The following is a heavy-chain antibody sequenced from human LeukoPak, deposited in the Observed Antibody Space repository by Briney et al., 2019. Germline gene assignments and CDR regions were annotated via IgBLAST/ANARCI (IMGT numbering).Heavy chain of an antibody. Sequence: GASVKVSCEASGGTFSSYAISWVRQAPGQGLEWMGGIIPIFGTANYAQKFQGRVTITTDESTSTAYMELSSLRSEDTAVYYCARDAEGPTPDYWGQGTLVTVSS. CDR3: ARDAEGPTPDY. J-gene: IGHJ4*02. CDR2: IIPIFGTA. CDR1: GGTFSSYA. V-gene: IGHV1-69*05.